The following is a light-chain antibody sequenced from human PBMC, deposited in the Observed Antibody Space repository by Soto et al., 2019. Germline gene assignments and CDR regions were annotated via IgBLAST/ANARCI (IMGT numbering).Light chain of an antibody. V-gene: IGKV1-33*01. CDR3: QHYDSFPL. CDR2: DAS. CDR1: QDIRNH. Sequence: DIQMTQSPSSLSASVGDRVTITCQASQDIRNHLNWYQQKPGKAPKLLIYDASNLEIGVPSRFSGSGSGTDFSFAISSLQPEDIATYYCQHYDSFPLFGPGTRVEIK. J-gene: IGKJ3*01.